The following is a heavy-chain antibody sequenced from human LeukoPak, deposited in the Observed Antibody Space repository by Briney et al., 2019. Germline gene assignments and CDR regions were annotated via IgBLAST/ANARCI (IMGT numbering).Heavy chain of an antibody. CDR3: ARDSYSSGWYGMGY. J-gene: IGHJ4*02. CDR1: GFTFSDYI. D-gene: IGHD6-19*01. CDR2: ISGDGDHT. V-gene: IGHV3-23*01. Sequence: QTGGSLRLSCVASGFTFSDYIMCWVRQAPGKGLEWVSGISGDGDHTYYADSVKGRFTISRDNSKNTLYLQMNSLRAEDTAVYYCARDSYSSGWYGMGYWGQGTLVTVSS.